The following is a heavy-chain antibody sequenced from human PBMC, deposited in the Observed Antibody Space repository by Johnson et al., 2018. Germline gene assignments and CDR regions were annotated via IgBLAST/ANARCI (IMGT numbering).Heavy chain of an antibody. Sequence: VQLVQSGGGLVKPGGSXRLSCAASGFTFSNAWMSWVRQAPGKGLEWVGRIKSKTDGGTTDYAAPVTGRFTTSRVDSKNTRYLQMNSLKTEETAAYYCNPDSGLFHTIFGVVMGPHPFYGMDVWGQGTTVTVSS. J-gene: IGHJ6*02. CDR3: NPDSGLFHTIFGVVMGPHPFYGMDV. V-gene: IGHV3-15*01. CDR1: GFTFSNAW. CDR2: IKSKTDGGTT. D-gene: IGHD3-3*01.